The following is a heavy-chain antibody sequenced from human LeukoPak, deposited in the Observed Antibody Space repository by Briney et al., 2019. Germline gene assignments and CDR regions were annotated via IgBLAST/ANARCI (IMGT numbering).Heavy chain of an antibody. V-gene: IGHV1-69*04. CDR2: IIPIFGIA. Sequence: RGSSVNVSCKASGGTFSSYAISWVRQAPGQGLEWMGRIIPIFGIANYAQKFQGRVTITADKSTSTAYMELSSLRSEDTAVYYCARDRKYYDSSGYYYEAFDIWGQGTMVTVSS. CDR1: GGTFSSYA. D-gene: IGHD3-22*01. CDR3: ARDRKYYDSSGYYYEAFDI. J-gene: IGHJ3*02.